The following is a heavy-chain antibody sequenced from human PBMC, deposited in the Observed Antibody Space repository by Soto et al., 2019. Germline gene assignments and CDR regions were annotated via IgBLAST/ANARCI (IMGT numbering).Heavy chain of an antibody. J-gene: IGHJ1*01. CDR2: ISNNGGST. Sequence: WWSLRLSCSASVFIFSDYAMHWFRLTPGKGLEFVSAISNNGGSTNDAPSVWGRFTISRDNSKNTVYLEMSSLRVEDTAIYYCVKDPSRGGWYGFFLHWGQGTVVTVSS. CDR1: VFIFSDYA. CDR3: VKDPSRGGWYGFFLH. D-gene: IGHD6-19*01. V-gene: IGHV3-64D*06.